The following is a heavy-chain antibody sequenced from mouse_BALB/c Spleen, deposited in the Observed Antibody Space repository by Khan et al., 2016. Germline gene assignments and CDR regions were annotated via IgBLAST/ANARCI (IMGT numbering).Heavy chain of an antibody. CDR1: GFNIKDTY. V-gene: IGHV14-3*02. J-gene: IGHJ2*01. Sequence: EVQLQESGAELVKPGASVKLSCTASGFNIKDTYMHWVKQRPEQGLEWIGRIEPANGNTKYDPKFQGKATITADTPSNIAYLQISSLTSEDTAVYFCARSTGTIDYWCQGTTRTVSS. CDR2: IEPANGNT. CDR3: ARSTGTIDY. D-gene: IGHD4-1*01.